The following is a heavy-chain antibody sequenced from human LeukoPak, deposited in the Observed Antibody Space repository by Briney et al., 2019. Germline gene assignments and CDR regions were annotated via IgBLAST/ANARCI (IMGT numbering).Heavy chain of an antibody. J-gene: IGHJ4*02. Sequence: SETLSLTCIVSGDSVSSGYYYCNWIRQSPERGLQWLGYMYHSGRTAYNPSLRGRVTISVDTSKNQFSLKLTSVTAADTAVYFCARGGEQYSRFGSWGQGTLVTVSS. CDR1: GDSVSSGYYY. CDR3: ARGGEQYSRFGS. D-gene: IGHD6-19*01. V-gene: IGHV4-61*01. CDR2: MYHSGRT.